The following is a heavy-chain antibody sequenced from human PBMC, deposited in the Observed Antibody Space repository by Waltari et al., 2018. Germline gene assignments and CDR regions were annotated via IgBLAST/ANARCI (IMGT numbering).Heavy chain of an antibody. CDR2: IKEDGSER. V-gene: IGHV3-7*01. CDR1: GFPFSNFW. Sequence: EVQLVESGGGLVQPGGSLRLSCAASGFPFSNFWMDRVRQAPGKGLEWVANIKEDGSERHYIDSVKGRFTISRDNAKNLLYLEMNSLRAGDTAVYYCSVSLNSWGQGTLVTVSS. CDR3: SVSLNS. J-gene: IGHJ4*02.